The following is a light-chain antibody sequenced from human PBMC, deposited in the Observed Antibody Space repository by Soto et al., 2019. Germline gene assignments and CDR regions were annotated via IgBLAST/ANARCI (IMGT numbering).Light chain of an antibody. CDR1: QSITTY. V-gene: IGKV3-11*01. CDR3: QQRYSWPIT. Sequence: EIVLTQSPATLSLSPGERATLSCRASQSITTYLAWYQQKPGQAPRLLIYDASNRATGIPVRFSGHGSGTDFTLTISSLEPEDSAVYYCQQRYSWPITFGQGTRLEIK. CDR2: DAS. J-gene: IGKJ5*01.